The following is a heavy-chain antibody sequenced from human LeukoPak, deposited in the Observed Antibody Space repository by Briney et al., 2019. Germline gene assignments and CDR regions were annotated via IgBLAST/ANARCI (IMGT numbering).Heavy chain of an antibody. D-gene: IGHD3-9*01. V-gene: IGHV4-34*01. CDR1: GGSFSGYY. Sequence: SETPSLTCAVYGGSFSGYYWSWIRQPPGKGLEWIGEINHSGSTNYNPSLKSRVTISVDTSKNQFSLKLSSVTAADTAVYYCARGGLRYFDWLLQEFDYWGQGTLVTVSS. CDR3: ARGGLRYFDWLLQEFDY. J-gene: IGHJ4*02. CDR2: INHSGST.